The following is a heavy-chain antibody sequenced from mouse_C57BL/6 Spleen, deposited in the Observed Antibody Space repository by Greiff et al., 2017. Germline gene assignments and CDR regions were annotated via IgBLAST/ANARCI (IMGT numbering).Heavy chain of an antibody. CDR3: ARSGDYDGYFDV. Sequence: VKLMESGAELVRPGASVKLSCKASGYTFTDYYINWVKQRPGQGLEWIARIYPGSGNTYYNEKFKGKATLTAEKSSSTAYMQLSSLTSEDSAVYFCARSGDYDGYFDVWGTGTTVTVSS. D-gene: IGHD2-4*01. CDR2: IYPGSGNT. CDR1: GYTFTDYY. J-gene: IGHJ1*03. V-gene: IGHV1-76*01.